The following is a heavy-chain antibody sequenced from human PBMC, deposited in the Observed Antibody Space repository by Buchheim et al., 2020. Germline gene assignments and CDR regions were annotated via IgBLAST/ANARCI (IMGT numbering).Heavy chain of an antibody. D-gene: IGHD3-16*01. CDR1: GFTFSSYS. V-gene: IGHV3-48*04. J-gene: IGHJ4*02. CDR2: ISSSSRTI. CDR3: ATPSYEYVWGSYYRY. Sequence: EVQLVESGGGLVQPGGSLRLSCAASGFTFSSYSMNWVRQAPGKGLEWVSYISSSSRTIYYGDSVKGQFTISRDNAKNSLYLKMNSLRAEDTAVYYCATPSYEYVWGSYYRYWGQGTL.